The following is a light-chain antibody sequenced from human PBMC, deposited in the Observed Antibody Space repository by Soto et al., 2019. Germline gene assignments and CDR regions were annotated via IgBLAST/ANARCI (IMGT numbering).Light chain of an antibody. V-gene: IGKV1-39*01. CDR3: QQSYSTPYT. CDR1: QSISSY. J-gene: IGKJ2*01. Sequence: DIPMTQSPSSLSASVGDRVTITCRASQSISSYLNWYQQKPGKAPKLLIYAASSLQSGVPSRFSGSGSGTDFTLTISSLQPEDFATYYCQQSYSTPYTFGQWTKREIK. CDR2: AAS.